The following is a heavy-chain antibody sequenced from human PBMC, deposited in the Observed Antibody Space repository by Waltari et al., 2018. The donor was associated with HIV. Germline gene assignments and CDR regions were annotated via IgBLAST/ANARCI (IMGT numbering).Heavy chain of an antibody. CDR1: RGSISSYY. CDR3: ARDVTGTRFDY. D-gene: IGHD6-19*01. Sequence: ESGPGLVKPSETLSLTCTVSRGSISSYYWSWIRQPAGKGLEWIGRIYTSENTNSNPSFKSRVTMSLDTSKNQFSLKLRAVTAADTAVYYCARDVTGTRFDYWGQGILVTVSS. V-gene: IGHV4-4*07. J-gene: IGHJ4*02. CDR2: IYTSENT.